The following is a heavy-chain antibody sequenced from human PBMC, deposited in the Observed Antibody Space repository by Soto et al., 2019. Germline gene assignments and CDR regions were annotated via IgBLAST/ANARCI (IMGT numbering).Heavy chain of an antibody. J-gene: IGHJ5*02. V-gene: IGHV6-1*01. D-gene: IGHD2-2*01. CDR2: TYYRSKWYN. CDR1: GDSVSSAA. CDR3: ARESTSRNWFDP. Sequence: SQTLSLTCVISGDSVSSAAWNWIRQSPSRGLEWLGRTYYRSKWYNDYAVSVKSRITINPDTSKNQFSLQLNSVTPEDTAVYYSARESTSRNWFDPWGQGTLVTVSS.